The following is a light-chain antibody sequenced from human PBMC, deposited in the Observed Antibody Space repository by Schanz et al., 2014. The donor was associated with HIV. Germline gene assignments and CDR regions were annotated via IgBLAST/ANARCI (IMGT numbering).Light chain of an antibody. CDR2: QTS. CDR1: QSLDKW. V-gene: IGKV1-5*03. CDR3: QQYNTYWT. J-gene: IGKJ1*01. Sequence: DIQMTQSPSTLSASVGDRVTITCRASQSLDKWLAWYQQKPGQAPKLLIYQTSYLESGVPSRFSGSGSGTEFTLTISSLQPDDFATYYCQQYNTYWTFGQGTKVEIK.